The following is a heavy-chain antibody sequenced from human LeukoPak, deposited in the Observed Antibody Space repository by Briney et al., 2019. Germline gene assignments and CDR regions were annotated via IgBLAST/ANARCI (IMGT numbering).Heavy chain of an antibody. CDR2: ISYDGSNK. CDR3: AGSLGPLTEY. V-gene: IGHV3-30*04. CDR1: GFTFSNYA. Sequence: PRGSLRLSCAASGFTFSNYAMHWVRQAPGKGLEWVAIISYDGSNKYYADSVKGRFTISRDNSKNTLYLQMNSLRAEDTAVYYCAGSLGPLTEYWGQGTLVTVSS. D-gene: IGHD7-27*01. J-gene: IGHJ4*02.